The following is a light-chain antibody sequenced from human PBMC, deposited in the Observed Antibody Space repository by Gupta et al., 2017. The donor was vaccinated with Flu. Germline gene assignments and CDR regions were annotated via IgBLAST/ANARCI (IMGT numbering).Light chain of an antibody. CDR2: AAS. V-gene: IGKV1-39*01. CDR1: QNINNF. Sequence: DIQMTQSPSSLSASVGDRVTITCRASQNINNFLNWYQQKSGKAPKVLIYAASVLESGVPSRFSGSESGTDFTLTISRLQPEDFATYYCQQSYSIPWTFGQGTKVEIK. J-gene: IGKJ1*01. CDR3: QQSYSIPWT.